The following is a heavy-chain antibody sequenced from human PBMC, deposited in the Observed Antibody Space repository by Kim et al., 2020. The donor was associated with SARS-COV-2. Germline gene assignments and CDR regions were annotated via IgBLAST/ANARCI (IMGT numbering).Heavy chain of an antibody. CDR2: IIPNTGGT. V-gene: IGHV1-2*02. Sequence: ASVKVSCKASGYTFSDYYMHWVRQAPGQGLEWMGWIIPNTGGTNYAQKFQGRVTMTSGTSVSTAYMELSRLTSDDTAVYYCARELGASFGETYYYYGMDVWGQGTTVTVSS. CDR3: ARELGASFGETYYYYGMDV. J-gene: IGHJ6*02. CDR1: GYTFSDYY. D-gene: IGHD3-10*01.